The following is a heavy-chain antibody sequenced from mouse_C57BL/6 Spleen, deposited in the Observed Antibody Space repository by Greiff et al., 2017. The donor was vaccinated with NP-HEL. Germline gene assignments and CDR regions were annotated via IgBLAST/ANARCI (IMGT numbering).Heavy chain of an antibody. V-gene: IGHV1-39*01. D-gene: IGHD2-5*01. CDR1: GYSFTDYN. CDR2: INPNYGTT. Sequence: VQLQQSGPELVKPGASVKISCKASGYSFTDYNMNWVKQSNGKSLEWIGVINPNYGTTSYNQKFKGKATLTVDQSSSTAYMQLNSLTSEDSAVYYCASYSNYLYYYAMDYWGQGTSVTVSS. J-gene: IGHJ4*01. CDR3: ASYSNYLYYYAMDY.